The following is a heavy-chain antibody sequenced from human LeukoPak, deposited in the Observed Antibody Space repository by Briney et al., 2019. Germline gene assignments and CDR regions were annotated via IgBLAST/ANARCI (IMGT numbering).Heavy chain of an antibody. CDR2: IIPIFGTA. CDR3: AREIAPYGDYVDYYYYGMDV. CDR1: GGTFSSYT. V-gene: IGHV1-69*13. J-gene: IGHJ6*02. D-gene: IGHD4-17*01. Sequence: SVKVSCKASGGTFSSYTISWVRQAPGQGLEWMGGIIPIFGTANYAQKFQGRVTVTADESTSTAYMELSSLRSEDTAVYYCAREIAPYGDYVDYYYYGMDVWGQGTTVTVSS.